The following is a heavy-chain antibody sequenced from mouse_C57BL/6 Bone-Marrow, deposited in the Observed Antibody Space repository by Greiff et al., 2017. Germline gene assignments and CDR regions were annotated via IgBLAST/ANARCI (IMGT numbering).Heavy chain of an antibody. D-gene: IGHD2-3*01. V-gene: IGHV1-81*01. Sequence: VQLQQSGAELARPGASVKLSCKASGYTFTSYGISWVKQRTGQGLEWIGEIYPRSGNTYYNEKFQGKATLTADKSSSTAYMELRSLTSEDSAVYFCARWLLYWYFDVWGTGTTVTVSS. CDR2: IYPRSGNT. CDR3: ARWLLYWYFDV. CDR1: GYTFTSYG. J-gene: IGHJ1*03.